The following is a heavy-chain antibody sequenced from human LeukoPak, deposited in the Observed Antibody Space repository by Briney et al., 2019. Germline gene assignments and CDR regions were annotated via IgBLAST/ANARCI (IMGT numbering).Heavy chain of an antibody. CDR1: GLPFSSYW. CDR3: ARDLPNYDILTGYRWFDP. V-gene: IGHV3-7*03. D-gene: IGHD3-9*01. CDR2: IKQVGSEK. J-gene: IGHJ5*02. Sequence: PGGSLTLSCVASGLPFSSYWMSWVRQAPGKGRGWVANIKQVGSEKYYVDSVKGRFTISRDNAKNSLYLQMNSLRAEDTAVYYCARDLPNYDILTGYRWFDPWGQGTLVTVSS.